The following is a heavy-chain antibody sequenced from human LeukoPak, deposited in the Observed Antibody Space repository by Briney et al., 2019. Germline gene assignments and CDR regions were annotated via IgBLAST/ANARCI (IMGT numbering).Heavy chain of an antibody. V-gene: IGHV1-2*06. CDR3: AREGYSGYRELDY. J-gene: IGHJ4*02. CDR2: INPNSGGT. Sequence: GASVKVSCKASGYTFTGYYMHWVRPAPGQGLEWMGRINPNSGGTNYAQKFQGRVTMTRDTSISTAYMELSRLRSGDTAVYYCAREGYSGYRELDYWGQGTLVTVSS. D-gene: IGHD5-12*01. CDR1: GYTFTGYY.